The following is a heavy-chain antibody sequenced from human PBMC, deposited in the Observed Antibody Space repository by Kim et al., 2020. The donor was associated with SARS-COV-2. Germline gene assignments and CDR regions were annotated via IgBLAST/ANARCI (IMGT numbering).Heavy chain of an antibody. V-gene: IGHV3-23*01. J-gene: IGHJ6*02. Sequence: ADSVKGRFTISRDNSKDTLYLQMNSLRAEDTAVYYCAKGGPENYYYGMDVWGQGTTVTVSS. D-gene: IGHD6-25*01. CDR3: AKGGPENYYYGMDV.